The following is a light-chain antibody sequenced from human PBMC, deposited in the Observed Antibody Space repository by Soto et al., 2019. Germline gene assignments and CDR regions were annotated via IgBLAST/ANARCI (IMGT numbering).Light chain of an antibody. V-gene: IGLV4-69*01. CDR2: LKSDGSH. Sequence: QLVLTQSPSASASLGASVKLTCTLSSGHSSYAIAWHQQQPEKGPRYLMKLKSDGSHSTGDGIPDRFSGSSSGAERYLTISTLQSEDEADYYCQTWGTDIKGVFGGGTKLTVL. J-gene: IGLJ2*01. CDR3: QTWGTDIKGV. CDR1: SGHSSYA.